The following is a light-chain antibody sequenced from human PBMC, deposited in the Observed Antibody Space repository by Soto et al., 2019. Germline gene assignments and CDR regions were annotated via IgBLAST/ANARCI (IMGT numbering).Light chain of an antibody. J-gene: IGKJ2*01. Sequence: VLTQSPATLSLSPGDRATLSCWASQSVGDYLAWYQHKLGQAPRLLIYDASTRAPGIPARFSGSGSGTDFTLTISRLEPEDFAVYYCQQYGSSPMYTFGQGTKLEIK. V-gene: IGKV3-20*01. CDR1: QSVGDY. CDR3: QQYGSSPMYT. CDR2: DAS.